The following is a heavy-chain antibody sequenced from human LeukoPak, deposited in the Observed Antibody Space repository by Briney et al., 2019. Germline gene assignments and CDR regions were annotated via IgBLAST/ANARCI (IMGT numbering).Heavy chain of an antibody. Sequence: SETLSLTCTVSGGSTSSYYWSWIRQPPGKGLEWIGYIYYSGSTNYNPSLKSRVTISVDTSKNQFSLKLSSVTAADTAVYYCARGTFRYYYDSSGYYYDYWGQGTLVTVSS. J-gene: IGHJ4*02. CDR2: IYYSGST. D-gene: IGHD3-22*01. CDR1: GGSTSSYY. CDR3: ARGTFRYYYDSSGYYYDY. V-gene: IGHV4-59*01.